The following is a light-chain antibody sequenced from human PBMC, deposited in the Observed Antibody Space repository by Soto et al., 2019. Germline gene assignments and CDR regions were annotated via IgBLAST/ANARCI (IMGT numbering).Light chain of an antibody. CDR2: EGS. CDR1: SSDVGSYNL. V-gene: IGLV2-23*01. J-gene: IGLJ1*01. CDR3: CSYAGSSTYV. Sequence: QSALTQPASVSGSHRQSITISCTGTSSDVGSYNLVSWYQQHPGKAPKLMIYEGSKRPSGVSNRFSGSKSGNTASLTISGLQAEDEADYYCCSYAGSSTYVFGTGTKVTVL.